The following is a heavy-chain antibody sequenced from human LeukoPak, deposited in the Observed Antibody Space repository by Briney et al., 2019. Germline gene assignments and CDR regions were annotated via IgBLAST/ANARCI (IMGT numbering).Heavy chain of an antibody. D-gene: IGHD2-15*01. Sequence: SETLSLTCTVSGYSISTGYYWDWIRQPPGKGLEWIGTFYHGGSTYYNPSLKSRVTISVDTSKNQFSLKLSSVTAADTAVYYCARHLSPGYCSGGSCSQFDYWGQGTLVTVSS. CDR2: FYHGGST. V-gene: IGHV4-38-2*02. CDR1: GYSISTGYY. CDR3: ARHLSPGYCSGGSCSQFDY. J-gene: IGHJ4*02.